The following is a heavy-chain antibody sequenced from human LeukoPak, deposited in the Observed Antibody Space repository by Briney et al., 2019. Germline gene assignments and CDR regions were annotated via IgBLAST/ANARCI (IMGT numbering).Heavy chain of an antibody. CDR2: IYYSGST. CDR3: ARHRGYSYEEPFDY. CDR1: GGSISSYY. J-gene: IGHJ4*02. Sequence: SETLSLTCTVSGGSISSYYWSWIRQPPGKGLEWIGYIYYSGSTNYNPSLKSRVTISVDTSKNQFSLKLGSVTAADTAVYYCARHRGYSYEEPFDYWGQGTLVTVSS. V-gene: IGHV4-59*08. D-gene: IGHD5-18*01.